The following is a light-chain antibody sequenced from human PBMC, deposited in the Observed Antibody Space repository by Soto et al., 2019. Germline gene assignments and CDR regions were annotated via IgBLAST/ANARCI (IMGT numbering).Light chain of an antibody. CDR3: SSYTTSSTAYV. V-gene: IGLV2-14*01. CDR2: EVS. CDR1: SSDVGAYNY. J-gene: IGLJ1*01. Sequence: QSALTQPASVSGSPGQSIAISCTGTSSDVGAYNYVSWYQQHPGKAPKLMIYEVSNRPSGVSNRFSGSKSGNTASLTISGLQAEDEADYYCSSYTTSSTAYVFGIGTKVTVL.